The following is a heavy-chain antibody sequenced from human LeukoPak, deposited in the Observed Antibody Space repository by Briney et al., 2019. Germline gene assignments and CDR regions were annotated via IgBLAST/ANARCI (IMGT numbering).Heavy chain of an antibody. J-gene: IGHJ4*02. Sequence: KTSETLSLTCTVSGGSISSSTYYWGWIRQPPGKGLEWIGSINYSGSTYYNPSLKSRVTLSVDTSKNQFSLKLSSVTAADTAVYFCARLWYFWGQGTLVTVSS. D-gene: IGHD1-14*01. V-gene: IGHV4-39*01. CDR1: GGSISSSTYY. CDR2: INYSGST. CDR3: ARLWYF.